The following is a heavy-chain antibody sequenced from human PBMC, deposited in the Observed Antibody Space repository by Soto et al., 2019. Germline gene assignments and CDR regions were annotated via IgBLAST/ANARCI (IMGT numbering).Heavy chain of an antibody. J-gene: IGHJ4*02. V-gene: IGHV1-46*01. CDR1: GDTFTDYY. Sequence: QVQLMQSGAEVKKPGASVKVSCKASGDTFTDYYIHWVRQAPGQGLEWMGTVNPSGGHTTYAQHFLGRGTMTGDTSTSTLYRELTSLTSDATAIYYCARGGHVVVVTAALDYWGQGTLVTVSS. CDR3: ARGGHVVVVTAALDY. D-gene: IGHD2-21*02. CDR2: VNPSGGHT.